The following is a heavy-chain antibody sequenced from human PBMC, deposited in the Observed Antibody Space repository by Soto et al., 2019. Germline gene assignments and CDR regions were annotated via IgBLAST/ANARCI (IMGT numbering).Heavy chain of an antibody. CDR2: ISSSSSYI. CDR3: ARGAYCGGDSSLPFDY. CDR1: GFTFSSYS. V-gene: IGHV3-21*01. Sequence: EVQLVESGGGLVKPGGSLRLSCAASGFTFSSYSMNWVRQAPGKGLEWVSSISSSSSYIYYADSVKGRFTISRDNAKNSLYLQMNSLRAEDTAVYYCARGAYCGGDSSLPFDYWGQGTLVTVSS. J-gene: IGHJ4*02. D-gene: IGHD2-21*02.